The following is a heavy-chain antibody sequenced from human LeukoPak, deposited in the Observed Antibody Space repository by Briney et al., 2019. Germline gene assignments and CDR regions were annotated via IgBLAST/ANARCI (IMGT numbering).Heavy chain of an antibody. V-gene: IGHV4-34*01. CDR2: INHRGIT. CDR3: AREYSAFDY. CDR1: GGSFFGYH. J-gene: IGHJ4*02. D-gene: IGHD6-6*01. Sequence: SETLSLTCAVSGGSFFGYHWNWIRQPPGKGLEWIGEINHRGITNYNPSLKSRVTISVDTSKNQFSLKLSSVTAADTAVYYCAREYSAFDYWGQGTLVTVSS.